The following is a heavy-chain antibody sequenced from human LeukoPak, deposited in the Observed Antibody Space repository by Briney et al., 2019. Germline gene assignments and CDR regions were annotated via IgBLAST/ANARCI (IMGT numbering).Heavy chain of an antibody. CDR2: GYHIGST. Sequence: SETLSLTCTVSGYSISSGYYWGWIRQPPGKGLEWIGSGYHIGSTYFNPSLRSRVTILIDIFKNQFSLKMSSVTAADTAIYYCARLDTVTTSFDYWGQGTLVTVSS. V-gene: IGHV4-38-2*02. D-gene: IGHD4-11*01. CDR3: ARLDTVTTSFDY. CDR1: GYSISSGYY. J-gene: IGHJ4*02.